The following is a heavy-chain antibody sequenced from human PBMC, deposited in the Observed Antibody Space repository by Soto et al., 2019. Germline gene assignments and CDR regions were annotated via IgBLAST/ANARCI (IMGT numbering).Heavy chain of an antibody. CDR1: GGTFSSYA. CDR2: IIPIFGTA. D-gene: IGHD6-6*01. CDR3: ARDWGSSSVWFDP. J-gene: IGHJ5*02. V-gene: IGHV1-69*13. Sequence: ASVKVSCKASGGTFSSYAISWVRQAPGQGLEWMGGIIPIFGTANYAQKFQGRVTITADESTSTAYMELSSLRSEDTAVYYCARDWGSSSVWFDPWGQGTLVTVSS.